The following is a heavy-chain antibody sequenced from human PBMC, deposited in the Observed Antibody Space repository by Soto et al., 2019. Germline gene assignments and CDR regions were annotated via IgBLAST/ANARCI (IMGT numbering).Heavy chain of an antibody. CDR1: GGSFSGYY. CDR3: ARGLLWSRKRGPNY. CDR2: INHSGST. D-gene: IGHD3-10*01. V-gene: IGHV4-34*01. J-gene: IGHJ4*02. Sequence: SETLSLTCAVYGGSFSGYYWSWIRQPPGKGLEWIGEINHSGSTNYNPPLKSRVTLSLDTSKNQSPQKLSSVTAADTAVYYYARGLLWSRKRGPNYWGQGTLVTVSS.